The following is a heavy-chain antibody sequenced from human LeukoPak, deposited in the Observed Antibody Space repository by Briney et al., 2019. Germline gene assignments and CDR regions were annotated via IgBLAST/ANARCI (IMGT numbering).Heavy chain of an antibody. CDR2: IYYSGST. CDR3: ARHGRYYDILTGYYYWFDP. CDR1: GGSISSSSYY. J-gene: IGHJ5*02. Sequence: SETLSLTCTVSGGSISSSSYYWGWIRQPPGKGLEWIGSIYYSGSTSYNPSLKSRVTISVDASKNHFSLKLSSGTAADTAVYYCARHGRYYDILTGYYYWFDPWGQGTLVTVSS. D-gene: IGHD3-9*01. V-gene: IGHV4-39*01.